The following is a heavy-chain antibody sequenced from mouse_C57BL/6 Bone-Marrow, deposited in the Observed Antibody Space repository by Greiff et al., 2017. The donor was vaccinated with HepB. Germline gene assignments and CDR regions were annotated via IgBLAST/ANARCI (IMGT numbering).Heavy chain of an antibody. D-gene: IGHD2-4*01. CDR2: IDPSDSYT. J-gene: IGHJ4*01. CDR1: GYTFTSYW. CDR3: AREGYDYDYAMDY. V-gene: IGHV1-50*01. Sequence: QVQLQQPGAELVKPGASVKLSCKASGYTFTSYWMQWVKQRPGQGLEWIGEIDPSDSYTNYNQKFKGKATLTVDTSSSTAYMQLSSLTSEDSAVYYCAREGYDYDYAMDYWGQGTSVTGSS.